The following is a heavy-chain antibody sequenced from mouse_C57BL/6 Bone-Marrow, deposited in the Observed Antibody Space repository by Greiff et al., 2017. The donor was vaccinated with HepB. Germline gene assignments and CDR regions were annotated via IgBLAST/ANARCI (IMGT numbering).Heavy chain of an antibody. CDR2: IDPEDGET. CDR3: ARSHFYYGSSLDWYFDV. J-gene: IGHJ1*03. Sequence: EVMLVESGAELVKPGASVKLSCTASGFNIKDYYMHWVKQRTEQGLEWIGRIDPEDGETKYAPKFQGKATITADTSSNTAYLQLSNLTSEDTAVYYCARSHFYYGSSLDWYFDVWGTGTTVTVSS. CDR1: GFNIKDYY. V-gene: IGHV14-2*01. D-gene: IGHD1-1*01.